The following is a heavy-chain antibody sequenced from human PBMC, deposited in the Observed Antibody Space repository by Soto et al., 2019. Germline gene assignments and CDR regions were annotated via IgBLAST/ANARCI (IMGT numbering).Heavy chain of an antibody. CDR1: GYIFATDW. J-gene: IGHJ6*02. D-gene: IGHD5-18*01. CDR3: ARYWHSYSLNYYRGMDV. CDR2: IYPVDSDT. Sequence: GESLKISCKGSGYIFATDWIGWVRQMPGKGLEWMGIIYPVDSDTRYSPSFQGQVTISADKSISTAYLQWSSLKASDTAMYYCARYWHSYSLNYYRGMDVWGQGTTVTVSS. V-gene: IGHV5-51*01.